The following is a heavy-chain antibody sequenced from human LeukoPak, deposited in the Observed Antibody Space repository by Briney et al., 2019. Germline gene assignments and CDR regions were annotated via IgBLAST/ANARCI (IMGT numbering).Heavy chain of an antibody. CDR3: ARDPLSTNDFDI. V-gene: IGHV4-59*01. Sequence: SETLSLTCTVSGGSITNSYWNWIRQSPGKGLEWIGYINYSGSTNYNPSLKSRVTISVDTSKNQFSLKLSSVTAADAAVYFCARDPLSTNDFDIWGQGTMVTVSS. CDR1: GGSITNSY. CDR2: INYSGST. J-gene: IGHJ3*02. D-gene: IGHD1-1*01.